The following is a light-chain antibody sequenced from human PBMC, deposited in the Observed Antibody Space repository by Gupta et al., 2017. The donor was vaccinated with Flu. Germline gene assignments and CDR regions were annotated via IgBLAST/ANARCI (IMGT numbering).Light chain of an antibody. CDR3: HLHGTLPA. CDR2: GAS. V-gene: IGKV3-20*01. CDR1: QRLSSTF. Sequence: EIVLTQSPGTLSLSPGERATLSCRASQRLSSTFLAWYQQKRGQAPRLLIYGASSRATGIPDRFSGSGSGTDFTLIISRLEPEDFAVYYCHLHGTLPAFGPGTNVEIK. J-gene: IGKJ3*01.